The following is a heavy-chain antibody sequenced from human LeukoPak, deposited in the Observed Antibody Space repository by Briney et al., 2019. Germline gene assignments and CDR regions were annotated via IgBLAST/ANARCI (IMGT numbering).Heavy chain of an antibody. CDR2: INPSGGST. V-gene: IGHV1-46*03. J-gene: IGHJ4*02. CDR1: GYTFTSYY. D-gene: IGHD3-16*01. Sequence: GASVKVSCKASGYTFTSYYMHWVRQAPGQGLEWMGIINPSGGSTSYAQKFQGRVTMTRDTSTSTVYMELSSLRSEDTAVYYCARAHLVWDYPKEGYYFDYWGQGTLVTVSS. CDR3: ARAHLVWDYPKEGYYFDY.